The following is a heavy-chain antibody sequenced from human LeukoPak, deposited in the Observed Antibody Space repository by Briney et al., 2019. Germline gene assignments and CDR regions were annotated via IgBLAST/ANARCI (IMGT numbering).Heavy chain of an antibody. CDR2: IIPIFGTA. Sequence: SVKVSCKASGYTFTSYGISWVRQAPGQGLEWMGGIIPIFGTANYAQKFQGRVTITADESTSTAYMELSSLRSEDTAVYYCARVRAGYSLHDAFDIWGQGTMVTVSS. V-gene: IGHV1-69*13. CDR1: GYTFTSYG. D-gene: IGHD3-22*01. CDR3: ARVRAGYSLHDAFDI. J-gene: IGHJ3*02.